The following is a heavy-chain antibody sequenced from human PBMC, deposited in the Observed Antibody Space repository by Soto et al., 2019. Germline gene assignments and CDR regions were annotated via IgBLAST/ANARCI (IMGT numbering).Heavy chain of an antibody. D-gene: IGHD3-22*01. CDR1: GGSISSGDYY. CDR2: IYYSGNT. V-gene: IGHV4-31*03. Sequence: QVQLQESGPGLVKPPQTLSLTCTVSGGSISSGDYYWSWVRQHPGKGLEWIGYIYYSGNTYYNPSLKSRVIISVATSKNQFSLNLNSVTAADTAVYYCARAAILASSGYYPLVYWGQGTLVTVSS. CDR3: ARAAILASSGYYPLVY. J-gene: IGHJ4*02.